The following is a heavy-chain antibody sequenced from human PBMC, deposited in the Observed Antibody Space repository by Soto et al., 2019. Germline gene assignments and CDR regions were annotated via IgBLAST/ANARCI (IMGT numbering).Heavy chain of an antibody. Sequence: SETLSLTCAVSGGSISSGGYYWSWIRQSPGKGLEWIGEINHSGSTNYNPSLKSRVTISVDTSNNQFSLRLTSVTASDTAVYYCARPDSSSWAAPFGSWGQGTLVTVSS. D-gene: IGHD6-13*01. CDR3: ARPDSSSWAAPFGS. CDR1: GGSISSGGYY. J-gene: IGHJ4*02. CDR2: INHSGST. V-gene: IGHV4-39*01.